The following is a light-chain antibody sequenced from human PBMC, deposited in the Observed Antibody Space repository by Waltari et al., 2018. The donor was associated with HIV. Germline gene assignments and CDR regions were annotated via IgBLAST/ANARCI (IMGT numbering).Light chain of an antibody. J-gene: IGLJ3*02. V-gene: IGLV1-47*01. Sequence: QSVLTQPPSVSGTPGQTVTISCSGSTSNLGSHSVYWFQQVPGTAPKLFIFRYSQRPCGVPDRFAGSQSGTAASLAIRGRRSDDEAYYYCASWDVRLTGRWVFGGGTKLTVL. CDR3: ASWDVRLTGRWV. CDR1: TSNLGSHS. CDR2: RYS.